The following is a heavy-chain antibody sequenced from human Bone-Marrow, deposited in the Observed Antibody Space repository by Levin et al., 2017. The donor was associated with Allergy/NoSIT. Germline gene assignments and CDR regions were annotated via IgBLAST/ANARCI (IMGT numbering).Heavy chain of an antibody. J-gene: IGHJ5*02. D-gene: IGHD5-12*01. V-gene: IGHV3-21*01. Sequence: PGGSLRLSCAASGFTFSTYSMNWVRQAPGKGLDWVSSITSSGSYIYYADSVQGRFTISRDNAKNSLYLQMNSLRVADTAVYYCARGLEYSGWPWGQGTLVTVSS. CDR3: ARGLEYSGWP. CDR1: GFTFSTYS. CDR2: ITSSGSYI.